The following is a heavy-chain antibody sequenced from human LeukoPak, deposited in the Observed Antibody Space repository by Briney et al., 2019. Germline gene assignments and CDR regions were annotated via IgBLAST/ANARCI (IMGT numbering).Heavy chain of an antibody. Sequence: SETLSLTCTVSGGSISSGDYYWSWLRQPPGKGLEWIGYIYYSGSTYYNPSLKSRFTISVDTSKNQFSLKLSSVTAADTAVYYCARALHTPGWPYSGSPVRLFDYWGQGTLVTVSS. CDR1: GGSISSGDYY. V-gene: IGHV4-30-4*08. CDR2: IYYSGST. J-gene: IGHJ4*02. CDR3: ARALHTPGWPYSGSPVRLFDY. D-gene: IGHD1-26*01.